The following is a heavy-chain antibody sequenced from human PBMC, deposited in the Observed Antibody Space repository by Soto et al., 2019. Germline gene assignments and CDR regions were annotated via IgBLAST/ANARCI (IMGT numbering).Heavy chain of an antibody. CDR1: GFTISGKKY. Sequence: DVQLVESGGGLIQPGESLRLSCGAFGFTISGKKYVAWVRQAPGKGLEWVSALYDIDGSFYADSVKGRFTTSRDSSKTTVYLQMNDLRPDDTAVYYCATWHEREHAYDVWGLGTTVTVSS. V-gene: IGHV3-53*01. D-gene: IGHD1-1*01. CDR2: LYDIDGS. J-gene: IGHJ3*01. CDR3: ATWHEREHAYDV.